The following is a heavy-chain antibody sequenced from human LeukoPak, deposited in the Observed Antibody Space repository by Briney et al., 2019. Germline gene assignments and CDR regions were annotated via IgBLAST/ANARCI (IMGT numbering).Heavy chain of an antibody. CDR1: GFTFSSYS. V-gene: IGHV3-21*01. J-gene: IGHJ4*02. D-gene: IGHD3-10*01. CDR2: ISSSSYI. CDR3: ARDTYYYGSGSLKFDY. Sequence: GGSLRLSCAASGFTFSSYSMNWVRQAPGKGLEWVSSISSSSYIYYADSVKGRFTISRDNTKNSLYLQMNSLRAEDTAVYYCARDTYYYGSGSLKFDYWGQGTLVTVSS.